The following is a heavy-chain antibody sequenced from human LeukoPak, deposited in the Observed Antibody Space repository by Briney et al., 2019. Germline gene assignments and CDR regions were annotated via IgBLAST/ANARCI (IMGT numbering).Heavy chain of an antibody. CDR2: ISGSGGST. D-gene: IGHD3-22*01. Sequence: PGGSLRLSCAASGFTFSSYAMSWVHQAPGKGLEWVSAISGSGGSTYYADSVKGRFTISRDNSKNTLYLQMNSLRAEDTAVYYCAKEEDYYDSSGYYYSASGDYWGQGTLVTVSS. V-gene: IGHV3-23*01. J-gene: IGHJ4*02. CDR3: AKEEDYYDSSGYYYSASGDY. CDR1: GFTFSSYA.